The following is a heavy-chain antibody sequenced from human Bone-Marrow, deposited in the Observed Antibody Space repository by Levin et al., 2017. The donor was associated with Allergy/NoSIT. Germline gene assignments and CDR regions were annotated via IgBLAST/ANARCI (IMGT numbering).Heavy chain of an antibody. D-gene: IGHD3-9*01. CDR1: GFTFTSSA. Sequence: SVKVSCKASGFTFTSSAMQWVRQARGQRLEWIGWIVVGSGNTNYAQKFQERVTITRDMSTSTAYMELSSLRSEDTAVYYCAADPRDGYFDWLGAFDIWGQGTMVTVSS. CDR2: IVVGSGNT. V-gene: IGHV1-58*02. CDR3: AADPRDGYFDWLGAFDI. J-gene: IGHJ3*02.